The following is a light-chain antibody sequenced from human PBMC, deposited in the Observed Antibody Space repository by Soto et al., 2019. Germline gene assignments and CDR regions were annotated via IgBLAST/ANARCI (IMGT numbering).Light chain of an antibody. Sequence: EIVLTQSPGTLSLSPGERATLSCRASQSVSNNYLAWYHQKPGRAPRLLIYDASNRATGVPARFSGSGSGTDFTLTISSLEPEDFAVYYCQQRSNWPLTFGGGTKVEIK. J-gene: IGKJ4*01. CDR1: QSVSNNY. CDR3: QQRSNWPLT. V-gene: IGKV3-11*01. CDR2: DAS.